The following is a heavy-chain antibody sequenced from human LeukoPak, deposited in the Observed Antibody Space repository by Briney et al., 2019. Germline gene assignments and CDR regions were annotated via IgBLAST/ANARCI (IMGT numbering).Heavy chain of an antibody. V-gene: IGHV1-18*01. Sequence: ASVKVSCRASGYTFTTHGITWVRQAPGQGLEWMGWINADNGNTNYTENLQGRVTMARDTSTSTAYIELRSLRSDDTAVYYCARGAYYYMDVWGKGTTVTVSS. CDR1: GYTFTTHG. CDR2: INADNGNT. J-gene: IGHJ6*03. CDR3: ARGAYYYMDV. D-gene: IGHD2-21*01.